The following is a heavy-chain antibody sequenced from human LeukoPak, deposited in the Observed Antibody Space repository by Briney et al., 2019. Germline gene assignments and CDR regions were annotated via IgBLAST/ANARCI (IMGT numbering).Heavy chain of an antibody. D-gene: IGHD2-2*01. CDR3: ARRYCSSTSCSPFDY. J-gene: IGHJ4*02. V-gene: IGHV3-64*02. CDR2: ISSEGGST. CDR1: GFTFSNYA. Sequence: GGSLRLSCAASGFTFSNYAMHWVRQAPGEGLQYVSAISSEGGSTYYADSVKGRFTISRDNSKNTVYLQMGSLRVEDMAVYYCARRYCSSTSCSPFDYWGQGTLVTVPS.